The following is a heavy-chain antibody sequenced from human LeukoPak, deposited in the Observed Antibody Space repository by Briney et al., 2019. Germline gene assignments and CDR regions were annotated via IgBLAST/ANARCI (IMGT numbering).Heavy chain of an antibody. CDR2: ISGSGGST. J-gene: IGHJ4*02. Sequence: GGSLTLSWAPSGFTFSSYAMSWVRQAPGKGLEWVSAISGSGGSTYYADSVKGRFTISRDNSKNTLYLQMNSLRAEDTAVYYRAKDSCSSTSCRRYFDYWGQGTLVTVSS. D-gene: IGHD2-2*01. CDR3: AKDSCSSTSCRRYFDY. CDR1: GFTFSSYA. V-gene: IGHV3-23*01.